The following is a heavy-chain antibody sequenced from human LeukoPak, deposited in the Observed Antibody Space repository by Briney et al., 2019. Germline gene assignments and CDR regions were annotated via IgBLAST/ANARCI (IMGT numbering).Heavy chain of an antibody. CDR2: ISWNSGSI. D-gene: IGHD2-8*02. CDR1: GFTFDDYA. CDR3: ALDCCTGSRFDH. V-gene: IGHV3-9*01. Sequence: GRSLRLSCAASGFTFDDYAMHWVRQAPGKGLEWVSGISWNSGSIGYADSVKGRFTISRDISKNSLHLQMNSLTVDDTAVYYCALDCCTGSRFDHWGQGTLVTVSS. J-gene: IGHJ4*02.